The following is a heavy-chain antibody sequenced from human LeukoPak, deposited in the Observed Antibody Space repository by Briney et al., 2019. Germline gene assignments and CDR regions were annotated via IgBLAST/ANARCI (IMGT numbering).Heavy chain of an antibody. CDR2: IRSSGATT. V-gene: IGHV3-23*01. J-gene: IGHJ5*02. CDR1: GFTFNNYA. Sequence: GGSLRLSCAASGFTFNNYAMTWVRQAPGQGLEWVSAIRSSGATTYYADSVKGRFTISRDNSKNTLYLQMNSLRAEDTAVYYCAREIVGASGGSNWFDPWGQGTLVTVSS. D-gene: IGHD1-26*01. CDR3: AREIVGASGGSNWFDP.